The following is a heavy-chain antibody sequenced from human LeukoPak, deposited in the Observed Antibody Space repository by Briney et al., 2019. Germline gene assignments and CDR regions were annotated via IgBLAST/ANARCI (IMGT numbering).Heavy chain of an antibody. Sequence: SETLSLTYSVSGGSISSYYWSWIRQPAGKGLEWIGRIYTSGSTNYNPSLKSRVTMSVDTPKNQFSLKLSSVTAADTAVYYCARGAAGGLSWLDPWGQGTLVTVSS. J-gene: IGHJ5*02. D-gene: IGHD6-13*01. CDR3: ARGAAGGLSWLDP. CDR1: GGSISSYY. CDR2: IYTSGST. V-gene: IGHV4-4*07.